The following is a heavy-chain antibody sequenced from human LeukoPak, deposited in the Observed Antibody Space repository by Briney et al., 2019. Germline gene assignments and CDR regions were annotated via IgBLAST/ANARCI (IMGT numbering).Heavy chain of an antibody. V-gene: IGHV3-23*01. CDR2: ISGSGANT. D-gene: IGHD2-21*02. CDR1: GFTFSSYG. Sequence: PGGSLRLSCAASGFTFSSYGMSWVRQAPGKGLEWVSAISGSGANTHYADSVKGRFTISRDNSKNTLYLQMNSLRAEDTAVYYCAKTKYCGGDCYSWYFDYWGQETLVTVSS. CDR3: AKTKYCGGDCYSWYFDY. J-gene: IGHJ4*02.